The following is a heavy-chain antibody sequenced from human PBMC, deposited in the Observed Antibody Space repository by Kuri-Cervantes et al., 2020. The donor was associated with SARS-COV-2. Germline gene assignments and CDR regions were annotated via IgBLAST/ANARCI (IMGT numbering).Heavy chain of an antibody. Sequence: GESLKISCAASGFTFSSYSVNWVRQAPGKGLEWVSSISSSSSYIYYADSVKGRFTISRDNAKNSLYLQMNSLRAEDTAVYYCARSKGGYCNSTSCHRYGMDVWGQGTTVTVSS. CDR3: ARSKGGYCNSTSCHRYGMDV. CDR1: GFTFSSYS. V-gene: IGHV3-21*01. J-gene: IGHJ6*02. CDR2: ISSSSSYI. D-gene: IGHD2-2*01.